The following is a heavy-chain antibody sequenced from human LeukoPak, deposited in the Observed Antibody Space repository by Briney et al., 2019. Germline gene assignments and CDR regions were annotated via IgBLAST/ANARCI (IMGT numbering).Heavy chain of an antibody. CDR2: IYPRDGST. CDR1: GGTFTSYY. V-gene: IGHV1-46*01. CDR3: ARDQEGFDY. J-gene: IGHJ4*02. Sequence: VASVKVSCKASGGTFTSYYMHWVRQAPGQGLEWMGMIYPRDGSTSYAQKFQGRVTVTRDTSTSTVHMELSGLRSEDTAVYYCARDQEGFDYWGQGTLVTVSS.